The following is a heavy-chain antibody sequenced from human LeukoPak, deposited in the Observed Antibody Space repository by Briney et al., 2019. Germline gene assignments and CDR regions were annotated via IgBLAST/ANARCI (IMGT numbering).Heavy chain of an antibody. V-gene: IGHV4-39*01. J-gene: IGHJ4*02. CDR3: ARHPLDSSSWYVGPYTYYFDY. Sequence: SETLSLTCTVSGGSISSSSYYWGWIRQPPGQGLEWIGRIYYSGSTYYNPSLKSRVTICVDTSNNQFSLKLSSVTAADTAVYYCARHPLDSSSWYVGPYTYYFDYWGQGTLVTVSS. CDR2: IYYSGST. CDR1: GGSISSSSYY. D-gene: IGHD6-13*01.